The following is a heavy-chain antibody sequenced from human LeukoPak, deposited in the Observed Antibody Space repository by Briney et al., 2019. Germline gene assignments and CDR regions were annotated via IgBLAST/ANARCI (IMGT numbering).Heavy chain of an antibody. Sequence: GASVKVSCKASGYTFTGYYMHLVRQAPGQGLEWIGIINPSGGSTSYAQKFQGRVTMTRDMSTSTVYMELSSLRSEDTAVYYCARPGSSVAGSALNWFDPWGQGTLVTVSS. CDR1: GYTFTGYY. CDR3: ARPGSSVAGSALNWFDP. D-gene: IGHD6-19*01. CDR2: INPSGGST. J-gene: IGHJ5*02. V-gene: IGHV1-46*01.